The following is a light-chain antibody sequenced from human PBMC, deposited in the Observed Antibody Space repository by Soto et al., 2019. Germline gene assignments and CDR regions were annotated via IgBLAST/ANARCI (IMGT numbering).Light chain of an antibody. Sequence: QSALTQPPSASGSPGQSVTISCTGTSSDVGGYHYVSWYQQHPGKAPKLMIYEVSKRPSGVPDRFSGSKSGNTASLTVSGLQAEDEADYYCSSYAGSNKLVFGGGTKLPS. CDR3: SSYAGSNKLV. CDR1: SSDVGGYHY. CDR2: EVS. V-gene: IGLV2-8*01. J-gene: IGLJ2*01.